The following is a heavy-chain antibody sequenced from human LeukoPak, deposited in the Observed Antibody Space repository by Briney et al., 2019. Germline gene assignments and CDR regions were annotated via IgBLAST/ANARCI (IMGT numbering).Heavy chain of an antibody. D-gene: IGHD2-15*01. CDR1: GGSISSYY. J-gene: IGHJ5*02. CDR3: ARENVGWFDP. V-gene: IGHV4-59*01. CDR2: IYYSGST. Sequence: SETLSLTRTVSGGSISSYYWSWIRQPPGKGLEWIGYIYYSGSTNYNPPLKSRVTISVDTSKNQFSLKLSSVTAADTAVYYCARENVGWFDPWGQGTLVTVSS.